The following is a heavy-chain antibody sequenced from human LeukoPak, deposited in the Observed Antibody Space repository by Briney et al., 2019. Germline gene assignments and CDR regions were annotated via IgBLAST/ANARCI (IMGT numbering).Heavy chain of an antibody. CDR3: GMDRVVITD. CDR1: GFTFSSYW. Sequence: GGSLRLSCAASGFTFSSYWMTWVRQAPGKGLEWVANIKQDGSETYYVDSVKGRFTISRDNAKNSVYLQINSLRAEDTALYYCGMDRVVITDWGQGALVTVSS. V-gene: IGHV3-7*01. CDR2: IKQDGSET. J-gene: IGHJ4*02. D-gene: IGHD3-22*01.